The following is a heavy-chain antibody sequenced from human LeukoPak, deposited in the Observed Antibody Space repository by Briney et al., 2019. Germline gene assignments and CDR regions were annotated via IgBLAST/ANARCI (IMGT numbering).Heavy chain of an antibody. J-gene: IGHJ5*02. Sequence: ASVKVSCKASGYTLTAYYIYWVRQAPGQGLEWMGRINPNSGGTDYAQNFQGRVTMTRDTSISTAYMELSRLRSDDTAVYYCARGYCSGGTCYLVENWLDPWGQGTLITVSS. V-gene: IGHV1-2*06. CDR3: ARGYCSGGTCYLVENWLDP. CDR1: GYTLTAYY. CDR2: INPNSGGT. D-gene: IGHD2-15*01.